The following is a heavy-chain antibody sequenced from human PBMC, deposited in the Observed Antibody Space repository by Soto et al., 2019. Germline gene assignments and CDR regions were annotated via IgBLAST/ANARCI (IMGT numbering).Heavy chain of an antibody. CDR1: GGTFSNDV. V-gene: IGHV1-69*04. Sequence: QVQLVQSGAEVRKPGSSVKVSCKVSGGTFSNDVINWVRQVPGQGLEWMAKINPILGITNSAQKFQGRVTISADKSTNTAYMELTSLGSRDTAVYYCARGLAVAGYYGMEVWGQGTRVTVSS. D-gene: IGHD6-19*01. CDR3: ARGLAVAGYYGMEV. CDR2: INPILGIT. J-gene: IGHJ6*02.